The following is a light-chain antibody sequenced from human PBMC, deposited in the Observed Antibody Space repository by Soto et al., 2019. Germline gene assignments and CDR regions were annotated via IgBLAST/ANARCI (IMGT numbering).Light chain of an antibody. CDR1: SSNIGSNY. CDR3: AAWDDSLSGAV. V-gene: IGLV1-47*01. Sequence: VLTQPPSASGTPGQRVTISCSGSSSNIGSNYVYWYQQLPGTAPKLLIYRSNQRPSGVPDRFSGSKSGTSASLAISGLRSEDEADYYCAAWDDSLSGAVFGGGTQLTVL. CDR2: RSN. J-gene: IGLJ7*01.